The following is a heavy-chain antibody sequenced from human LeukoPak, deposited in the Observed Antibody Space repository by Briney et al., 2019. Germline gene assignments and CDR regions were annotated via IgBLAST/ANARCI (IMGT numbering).Heavy chain of an antibody. Sequence: PGGSLRLSCEASRFIFDDYDMNWVRQAPGKGLEWVSIINCNGGSTNHADSVKGRFTISRDNSKNTLYLQMNSLRAEDTAVYYCAKDPNFYYCMDVWGKGTTVTISS. J-gene: IGHJ6*03. CDR1: RFIFDDYD. CDR2: INCNGGST. V-gene: IGHV3-20*04. CDR3: AKDPNFYYCMDV.